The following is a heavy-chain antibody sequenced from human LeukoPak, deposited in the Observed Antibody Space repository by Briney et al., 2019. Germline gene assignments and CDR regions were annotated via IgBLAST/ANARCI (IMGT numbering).Heavy chain of an antibody. CDR1: GFTFDDYA. V-gene: IGHV3-9*01. CDR3: AKLGYCSSTSCYTNPDY. CDR2: ISWNSGSI. D-gene: IGHD2-2*02. Sequence: GGSLRFSCAASGFTFDDYAMHWVRQAPGKGLEWVSGISWNSGSIGYADSVKGRFTISRDNAKNSLYLQMNSLRAEDTALYYCAKLGYCSSTSCYTNPDYWGQGTLVTVSS. J-gene: IGHJ4*02.